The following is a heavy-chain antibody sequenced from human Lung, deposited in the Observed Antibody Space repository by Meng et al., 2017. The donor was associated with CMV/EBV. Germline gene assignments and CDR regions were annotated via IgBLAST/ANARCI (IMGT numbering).Heavy chain of an antibody. CDR1: GYTFINHG. J-gene: IGHJ6*02. D-gene: IGHD2-21*01. CDR3: ARDFVPCGATVVCYGMDV. V-gene: IGHV1-18*01. Sequence: SVKVSCXASGYTFINHGFSWVRQAPGQGLEWMGWISTYSGNTNYAQKFQGRVTISTDTSTNTAYMELRSLRSDDTAVYYCARDFVPCGATVVCYGMDVWGQGTSVTVSS. CDR2: ISTYSGNT.